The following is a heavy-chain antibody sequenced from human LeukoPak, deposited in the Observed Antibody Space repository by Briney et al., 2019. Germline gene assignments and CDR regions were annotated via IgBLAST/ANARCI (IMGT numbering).Heavy chain of an antibody. Sequence: SETLSLTCSVAGSSITSHYWSLIRQPAGKGLERIGRFYSTGSTKINPSLKSRVTMSGNTPKNQFSLKLTSVTAADTAVYYCARDGFDTDGFTDAYDIWGQGSRAIVSS. CDR1: GSSITSHY. D-gene: IGHD2-8*01. CDR2: FYSTGST. J-gene: IGHJ3*02. CDR3: ARDGFDTDGFTDAYDI. V-gene: IGHV4-4*07.